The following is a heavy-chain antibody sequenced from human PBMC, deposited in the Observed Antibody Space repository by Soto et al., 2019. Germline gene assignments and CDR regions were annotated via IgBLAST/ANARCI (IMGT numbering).Heavy chain of an antibody. CDR2: IKQDGSEK. CDR1: GFTFSSYW. CDR3: ARETYYDFWSGPYFGMDV. Sequence: PGGSLRLSCAASGFTFSSYWMSWVRQAPGKGLEWVANIKQDGSEKYYVDSVKGRFTISRDNAKNSLYLQMNSLRAEDTAVYYCARETYYDFWSGPYFGMDVWGQGTTVTVSS. V-gene: IGHV3-7*01. D-gene: IGHD3-3*01. J-gene: IGHJ6*02.